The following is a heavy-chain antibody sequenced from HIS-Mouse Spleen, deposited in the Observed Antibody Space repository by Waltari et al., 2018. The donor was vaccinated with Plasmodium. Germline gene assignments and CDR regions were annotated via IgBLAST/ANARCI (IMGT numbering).Heavy chain of an antibody. CDR1: GYPFAGSY. V-gene: IGHV1-2*02. J-gene: IGHJ4*02. D-gene: IGHD5-12*01. CDR2: INPNSGGT. CDR3: AVGRWLQPRDY. Sequence: QVQLAQPGAEVTKPGALIQVSCTASGYPFAGSYIHIWRQAPGQGLEWMGGINPNSGGTNDAQKLQGRVTMTRDTSISTAYMELSRLRSDDTAVYYCAVGRWLQPRDYWGQGTLVTVSS.